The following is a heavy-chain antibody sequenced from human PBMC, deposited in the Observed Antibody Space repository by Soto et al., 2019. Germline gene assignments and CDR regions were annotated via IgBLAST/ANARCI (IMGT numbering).Heavy chain of an antibody. J-gene: IGHJ4*02. CDR1: GGSISRGGYS. Sequence: SETLSLTCAVSGGSISRGGYSWSWIRQPPGKGLEWIGYIYHTGGTYYSPSLKSRVTMSVDTSKNQFSLKLSSVTAADTAVYYCARPSGSYLYYFDYWGQGTLVTVSS. CDR3: ARPSGSYLYYFDY. V-gene: IGHV4-30-2*03. CDR2: IYHTGGT. D-gene: IGHD1-26*01.